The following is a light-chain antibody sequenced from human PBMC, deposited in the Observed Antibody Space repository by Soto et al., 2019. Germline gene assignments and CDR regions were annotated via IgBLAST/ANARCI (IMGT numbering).Light chain of an antibody. CDR3: QQYGSSPRT. J-gene: IGKJ1*01. CDR2: GAS. CDR1: QTVRTNY. V-gene: IGKV3-20*01. Sequence: DIALTQSTGTLSLSPGERATPSCTSSQTVRTNYLAWYQQKPGQAPRLRIYGASKRATGIPDRFIGSWSGTDCTLTISRLEPEDVAVYCCQQYGSSPRTFGQGTKVDIK.